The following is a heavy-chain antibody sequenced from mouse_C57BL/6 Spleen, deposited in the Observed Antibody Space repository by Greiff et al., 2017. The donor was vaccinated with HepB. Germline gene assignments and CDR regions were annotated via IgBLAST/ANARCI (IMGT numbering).Heavy chain of an antibody. CDR3: ARDGAQAEAMDY. CDR1: GFTFSSYA. J-gene: IGHJ4*01. Sequence: DVMLVESGGGLVKPGGSLKLSCAASGFTFSSYAMSWVRQTPEKRLEWVATISDGGSYTYYPDNVKGRFTISRDNAKNNLYLQMSHLKSEDTAMYYCARDGAQAEAMDYWGQGTSVTVSS. CDR2: ISDGGSYT. V-gene: IGHV5-4*01. D-gene: IGHD3-2*02.